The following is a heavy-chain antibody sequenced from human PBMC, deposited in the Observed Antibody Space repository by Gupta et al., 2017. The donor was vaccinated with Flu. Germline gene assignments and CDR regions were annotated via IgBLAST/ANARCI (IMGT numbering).Heavy chain of an antibody. CDR3: ARQNDPWIGHSGYFFDY. J-gene: IGHJ4*02. CDR2: ISGSGGST. CDR1: GFTFSNCA. V-gene: IGHV3-23*01. D-gene: IGHD3-3*01. Sequence: EVQLLESGGGLVQPGGSLRLPCAASGFTFSNCAMSWVRQAPGKGLEWVSGISGSGGSTSSADSVKGRFIISRDNSKNTLYLQMSALKAEDTAVYFCARQNDPWIGHSGYFFDYWGQGNLVTVSS.